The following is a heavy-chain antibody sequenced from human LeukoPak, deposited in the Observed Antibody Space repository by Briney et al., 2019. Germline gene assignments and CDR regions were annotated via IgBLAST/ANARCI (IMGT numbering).Heavy chain of an antibody. Sequence: PGGSLRLSCAASGFTFDDYAMHWVRQAPGKGLERVSLISGDGGSTYYADSVKGRFTISRDNSKNSLYLQMNSLRAEDTALYYCAKRNQGGYCSGGSCYDDWGQGTLVTVSS. J-gene: IGHJ4*02. CDR2: ISGDGGST. V-gene: IGHV3-43*02. CDR1: GFTFDDYA. CDR3: AKRNQGGYCSGGSCYDD. D-gene: IGHD2-15*01.